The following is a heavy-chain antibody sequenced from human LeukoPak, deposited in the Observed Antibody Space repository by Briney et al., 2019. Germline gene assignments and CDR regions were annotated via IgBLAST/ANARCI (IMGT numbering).Heavy chain of an antibody. CDR3: TLSGAG. J-gene: IGHJ4*02. D-gene: IGHD1-26*01. Sequence: GGSLRLSCAASGFTFSSYEMNWVRQAPGKGLEWVGLIKSREDGGTTAYAASVRGRFTISRDDSKSIAYLQLNSLKSEDTAVYYCTLSGAGWGPGTLVTVSS. V-gene: IGHV3-49*04. CDR2: IKSREDGGTT. CDR1: GFTFSSYE.